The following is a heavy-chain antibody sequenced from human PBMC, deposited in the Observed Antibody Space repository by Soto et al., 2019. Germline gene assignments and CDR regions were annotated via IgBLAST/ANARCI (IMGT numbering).Heavy chain of an antibody. V-gene: IGHV3-33*01. CDR1: GFTFSDYG. J-gene: IGHJ4*02. D-gene: IGHD2-21*01. CDR3: ARDWGGPTRTRCVAPDY. CDR2: IWYDGSDK. Sequence: QEQLVESGGGVVQPGRSLRLSCEASGFTFSDYGWHWVRQAPGKGLEWVAVIWYDGSDKYYTDSVKGRFTISRDNSKKTLYLQMNNLMGDDTAVYYCARDWGGPTRTRCVAPDYWGQGTLVTVSS.